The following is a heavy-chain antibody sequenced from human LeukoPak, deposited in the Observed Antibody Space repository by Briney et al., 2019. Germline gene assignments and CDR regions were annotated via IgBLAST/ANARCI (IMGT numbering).Heavy chain of an antibody. D-gene: IGHD6-13*01. J-gene: IGHJ4*02. Sequence: GSLRLSCAASGFTFSSYWMSWIRQPPGKGLEWIGEINHSGSTNYNPSLKSRVTISVDTSKNQFSLKLSSVTAADTAVYYCASGPLIAAAGFDYWGQGTLVTVSS. CDR3: ASGPLIAAAGFDY. V-gene: IGHV4-34*01. CDR2: INHSGST. CDR1: GFTFSSYW.